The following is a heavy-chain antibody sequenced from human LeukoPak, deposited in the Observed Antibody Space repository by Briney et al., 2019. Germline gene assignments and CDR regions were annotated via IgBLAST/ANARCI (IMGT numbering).Heavy chain of an antibody. CDR1: GFTFRTYW. D-gene: IGHD3-10*01. V-gene: IGHV3-74*01. CDR3: ARGRSITLLRGVAMSDGFDI. J-gene: IGHJ3*02. CDR2: IESAGSST. Sequence: GGSLRLSCAASGFTFRTYWMNWVRQAPGKGLVSVSRIESAGSSTSYADSVKGRFTISRDNAANTLYLQMNSLRAEDTAVYYCARGRSITLLRGVAMSDGFDIWGQGAMVTVSS.